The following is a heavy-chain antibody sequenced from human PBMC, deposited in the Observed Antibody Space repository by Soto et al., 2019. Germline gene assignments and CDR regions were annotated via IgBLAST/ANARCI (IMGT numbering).Heavy chain of an antibody. Sequence: QVQLVQSGAEVKKPGASVKVSCKASGYTFTSYGISWVRQAPGQGLEWMGWISAYNGNTNYAQKLQGRVTMTTDTSTSTAYMELRSRRSDDTAVFYWARGDPRYSGYDERPDSYYFDYWGQGTLVTVSS. CDR3: ARGDPRYSGYDERPDSYYFDY. J-gene: IGHJ4*02. CDR1: GYTFTSYG. D-gene: IGHD5-12*01. V-gene: IGHV1-18*01. CDR2: ISAYNGNT.